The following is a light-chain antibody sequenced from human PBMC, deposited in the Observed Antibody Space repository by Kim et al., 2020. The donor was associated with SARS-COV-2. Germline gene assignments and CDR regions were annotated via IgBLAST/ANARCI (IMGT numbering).Light chain of an antibody. CDR1: KLGDKY. Sequence: SYELTQPPSVSVSPGQTASITCSGDKLGDKYACWYQQKPGQSPVVVIYQDSMRPSGIPERFSGSNSGNTATLTISGTQAMDEADYYCQAWDSSTLYVFGTGTKVTVL. CDR3: QAWDSSTLYV. CDR2: QDS. J-gene: IGLJ1*01. V-gene: IGLV3-1*01.